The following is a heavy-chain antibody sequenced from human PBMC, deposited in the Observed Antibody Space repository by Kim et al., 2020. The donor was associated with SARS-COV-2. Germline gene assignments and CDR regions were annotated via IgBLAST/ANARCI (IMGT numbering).Heavy chain of an antibody. Sequence: GGSLRLSCAASGFTVSSNYMSWVRQAPGKGLEWVSVIYSGGSTYYADSVKGRFTISRDNSKNTLYLQMNSLRAEDTAVYYCASLRSGMATIVYYYYGMDVWGQGTTVTVSS. V-gene: IGHV3-53*01. CDR2: IYSGGST. CDR1: GFTVSSNY. D-gene: IGHD5-12*01. J-gene: IGHJ6*02. CDR3: ASLRSGMATIVYYYYGMDV.